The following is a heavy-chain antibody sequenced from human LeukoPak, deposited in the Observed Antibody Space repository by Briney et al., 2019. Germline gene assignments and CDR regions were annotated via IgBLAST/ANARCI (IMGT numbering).Heavy chain of an antibody. Sequence: GGSLRLSCAASGFTFSSYEMNWVRQAPGKGLEWVSYISSSGSTIYYADSVKGRSTISRDNAKNSLYLQMNSLRAEDTAVYYCARAPLASSGWLNYYYYYGMDVWGKGTTVTVSS. J-gene: IGHJ6*04. CDR3: ARAPLASSGWLNYYYYYGMDV. V-gene: IGHV3-48*03. CDR1: GFTFSSYE. CDR2: ISSSGSTI. D-gene: IGHD6-19*01.